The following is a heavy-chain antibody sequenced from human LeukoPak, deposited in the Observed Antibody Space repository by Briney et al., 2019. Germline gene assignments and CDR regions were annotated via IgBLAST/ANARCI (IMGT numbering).Heavy chain of an antibody. CDR2: IYYSGSTKY. J-gene: IGHJ4*02. CDR3: ARGFLEWLPIDY. Sequence: PSETLSLTCTVSGGSISGLYWSWIRQPPGKGLEWIGYIYYSGSTKYNYNPSLKNRVTISLDTSKNQFSLKLRSVTAADTAVYYCARGFLEWLPIDYWGQGTLVTVSS. D-gene: IGHD3-3*01. CDR1: GGSISGLY. V-gene: IGHV4-59*01.